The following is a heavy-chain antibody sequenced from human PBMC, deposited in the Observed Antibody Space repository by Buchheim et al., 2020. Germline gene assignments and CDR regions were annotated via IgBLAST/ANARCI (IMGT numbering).Heavy chain of an antibody. J-gene: IGHJ4*02. Sequence: QVQLQQWGAGLLKPSETLSLTCAVYGGSFSGYYWSWIRQPPGMGLEWIGEINHSGSTNYNPSLKSRVTISVDTSKNQFSLKLSSVTAADTAVYYCARGGQIAVAGTGCFDYWGQGTL. CDR2: INHSGST. V-gene: IGHV4-34*01. CDR3: ARGGQIAVAGTGCFDY. CDR1: GGSFSGYY. D-gene: IGHD6-19*01.